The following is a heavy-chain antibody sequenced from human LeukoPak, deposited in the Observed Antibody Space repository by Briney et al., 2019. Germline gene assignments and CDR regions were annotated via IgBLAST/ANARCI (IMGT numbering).Heavy chain of an antibody. CDR2: ISYDGSNK. V-gene: IGHV3-30*03. J-gene: IGHJ4*02. Sequence: GGSLRLSCAASGFTFSSYGMHWARQAPGKGLEWVAVISYDGSNKYYADSAKGRFTISRDNSKNTLYLQMNSLRAEDTAVYYCARAHGGTYYYDSSGYCDYWGQGTLVTVSS. CDR1: GFTFSSYG. CDR3: ARAHGGTYYYDSSGYCDY. D-gene: IGHD3-22*01.